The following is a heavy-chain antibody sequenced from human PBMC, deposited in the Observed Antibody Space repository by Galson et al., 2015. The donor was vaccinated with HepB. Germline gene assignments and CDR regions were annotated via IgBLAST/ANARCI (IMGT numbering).Heavy chain of an antibody. CDR2: IKSNTDGETT. V-gene: IGHV3-15*01. Sequence: SLRLSCAASGFTFSNGWMSWVRQAPGKGLEWVGRIKSNTDGETTDYAAPVKGRFTISRDDSKNTLYLQMNSLKTEDTAVYYCTTNDYNYPVYWGQGTLVTVSS. CDR1: GFTFSNGW. CDR3: TTNDYNYPVY. D-gene: IGHD5-24*01. J-gene: IGHJ1*01.